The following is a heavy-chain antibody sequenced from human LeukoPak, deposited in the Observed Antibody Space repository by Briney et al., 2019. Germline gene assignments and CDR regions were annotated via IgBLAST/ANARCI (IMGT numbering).Heavy chain of an antibody. CDR1: GGSISSYY. J-gene: IGHJ6*03. CDR2: IYTSGST. V-gene: IGHV4-4*07. D-gene: IGHD3-3*01. Sequence: SETLPLTCTVSGGSISSYYWSWIRQPAGQGLEWIGRIYTSGSTNYNPSLKSRVTMSVDTSKNQFSLKLSSVTAADTAVYYCATTTYYDFWSGFGDYYYYMDVWGKGTTVTVSS. CDR3: ATTTYYDFWSGFGDYYYYMDV.